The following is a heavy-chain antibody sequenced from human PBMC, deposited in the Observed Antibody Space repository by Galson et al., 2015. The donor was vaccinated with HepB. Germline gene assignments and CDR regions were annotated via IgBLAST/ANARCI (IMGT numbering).Heavy chain of an antibody. Sequence: TLSLTCTASGGSIDSGSHFWTRLRQPAGKGLEWVGRIYANGATNYNPSLDSRVTMSVDTSKNQFSLRLSSVTAADTAVYYCARGLWFRNAFDNWGQGTLVAVSS. CDR3: ARGLWFRNAFDN. CDR2: IYANGAT. J-gene: IGHJ3*02. D-gene: IGHD5-18*01. V-gene: IGHV4-61*02. CDR1: GGSIDSGSHF.